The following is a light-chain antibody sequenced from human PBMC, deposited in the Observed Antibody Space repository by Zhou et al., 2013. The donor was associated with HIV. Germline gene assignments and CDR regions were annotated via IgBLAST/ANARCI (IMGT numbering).Light chain of an antibody. CDR3: QQFGSSPWT. J-gene: IGKJ1*01. CDR1: QSVSSSY. V-gene: IGKV3D-20*01. CDR2: DAS. Sequence: EIVLTQSPATLSLSPGERATLSCGASQSVSSSYLAWYQQKPGLAPRLLIYDASSRATGIPDRFSGSGSVTKFTLSISRVEPEDSALYYCQQFGSSPWTFGQGTKVQI.